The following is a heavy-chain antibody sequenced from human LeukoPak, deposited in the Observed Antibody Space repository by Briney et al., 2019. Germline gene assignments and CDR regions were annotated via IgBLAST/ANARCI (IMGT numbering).Heavy chain of an antibody. CDR3: AKDLTGIVVVPAAIRVFDY. D-gene: IGHD2-2*01. V-gene: IGHV3-23*01. CDR2: ISGSGGST. J-gene: IGHJ4*02. Sequence: PGGSLRLSCAASGFTFSSYAMSWVRQAPGKGLEWVSAISGSGGSTYYADSVKGRFTISRDNSKSTLYLQMNSLRAEDTAVYYCAKDLTGIVVVPAAIRVFDYWGQGTLVTVSS. CDR1: GFTFSSYA.